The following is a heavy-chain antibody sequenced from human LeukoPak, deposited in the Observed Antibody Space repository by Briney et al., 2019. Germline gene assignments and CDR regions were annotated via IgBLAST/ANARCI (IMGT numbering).Heavy chain of an antibody. J-gene: IGHJ5*02. CDR2: ITDSGDNT. CDR3: AKNGPSQWAHDYGDYGAWFDP. Sequence: LAGGSLRLSYAPSGFTFSTYAMSWVRQAPGKWLESVSSITDSGDNTYYADSVKGRFTISRDNSKNTLYLQMNSLRAEDTAVYYCAKNGPSQWAHDYGDYGAWFDPWGQGTLVTVSS. V-gene: IGHV3-23*01. CDR1: GFTFSTYA. D-gene: IGHD4-17*01.